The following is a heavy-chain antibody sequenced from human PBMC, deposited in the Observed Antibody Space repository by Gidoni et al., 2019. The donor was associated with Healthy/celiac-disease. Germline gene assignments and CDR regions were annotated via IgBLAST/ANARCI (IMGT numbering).Heavy chain of an antibody. J-gene: IGHJ4*02. D-gene: IGHD3-10*01. CDR2: IKSKTDGGTT. CDR1: GFTFRNAW. Sequence: EVQLVESGGGLVKPGGSLRLSCAASGFTFRNAWMNWVRQAQGKGLEWFGRIKSKTDGGTTDYAEPVKGRFTISRDDSKNTRYLQMNSLKTEDTAVYYCTTAKLWFGGIGGYWGQGTLVTVSS. CDR3: TTAKLWFGGIGGY. V-gene: IGHV3-15*07.